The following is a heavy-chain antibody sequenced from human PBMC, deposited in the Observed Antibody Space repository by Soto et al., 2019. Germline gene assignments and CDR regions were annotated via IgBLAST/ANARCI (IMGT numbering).Heavy chain of an antibody. Sequence: QLQLQESGPGLVKPSETLSLTCTVSGGSISSSSYYWGWIRQPPGKGLEWIGSIYYSGSTYYNPSLKSRVTISVDTSKNQFSLKLSSVTAADTAVYYCARLYYGGWYLDWFDPWGQGTLVTVSS. J-gene: IGHJ5*02. CDR1: GGSISSSSYY. CDR3: ARLYYGGWYLDWFDP. CDR2: IYYSGST. D-gene: IGHD6-19*01. V-gene: IGHV4-39*01.